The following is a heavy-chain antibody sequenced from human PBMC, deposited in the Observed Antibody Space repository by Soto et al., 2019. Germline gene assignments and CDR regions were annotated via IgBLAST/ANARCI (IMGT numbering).Heavy chain of an antibody. V-gene: IGHV3-30-3*01. D-gene: IGHD3-10*01. CDR1: AFTFNIYA. J-gene: IGHJ6*02. CDR2: ISFDGSNT. Sequence: PGGSLRLSCAASAFTFNIYAMHWVRQAPGKGLEWVAIISFDGSNTYYADSVKGRFTISRDNSKNTVFLQMNSLRAEDTAVYYCARDTMVRQVQNYYYYGMDVWGQGTTVTVS. CDR3: ARDTMVRQVQNYYYYGMDV.